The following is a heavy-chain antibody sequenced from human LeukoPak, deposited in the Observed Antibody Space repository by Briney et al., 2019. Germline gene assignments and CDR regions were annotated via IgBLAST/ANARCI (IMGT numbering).Heavy chain of an antibody. D-gene: IGHD2-2*02. J-gene: IGHJ4*02. CDR2: ISAYNGNT. CDR3: ARSSYCSSTSCYSVY. CDR1: GYTFTSYG. Sequence: ASVKVSCKASGYTFTSYGIGWVRQAPGQGLEWMGWISAYNGNTNYAQKLQGRVTMTTDTSTSTAYMELRSPRSDDTAVYYCARSSYCSSTSCYSVYWGQGTLVTVSS. V-gene: IGHV1-18*01.